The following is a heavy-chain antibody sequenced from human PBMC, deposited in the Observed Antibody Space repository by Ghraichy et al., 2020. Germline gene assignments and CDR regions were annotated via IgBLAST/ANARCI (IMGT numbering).Heavy chain of an antibody. CDR2: IYYSATT. D-gene: IGHD3-16*01. CDR1: GASISNYY. CDR3: ARLGARTHAFDV. Sequence: SQTLSLTCSVSGASISNYYWSWIRQPPGKGLEWIGYIYYSATTNYNPSLKSRVTMSADTSKNQFSLRLTSVTAADTAVYYCARLGARTHAFDVWGQGTMVTVSS. V-gene: IGHV4-59*08. J-gene: IGHJ3*01.